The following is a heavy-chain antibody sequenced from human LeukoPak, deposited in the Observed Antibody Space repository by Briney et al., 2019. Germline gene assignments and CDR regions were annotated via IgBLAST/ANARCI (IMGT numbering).Heavy chain of an antibody. J-gene: IGHJ4*02. V-gene: IGHV3-23*01. CDR1: GFTFSSYA. Sequence: GSLRLSFAASGFTFSSYAMSWVHPAPGKGLEWVSAISGSGGSTYYADSVKGRFTISRDNSKNTLYLQMNSLRAEDTAVYYCASQGTYYDILTGYFPVYYFDYWGQGTLVTVSS. CDR2: ISGSGGST. D-gene: IGHD3-9*01. CDR3: ASQGTYYDILTGYFPVYYFDY.